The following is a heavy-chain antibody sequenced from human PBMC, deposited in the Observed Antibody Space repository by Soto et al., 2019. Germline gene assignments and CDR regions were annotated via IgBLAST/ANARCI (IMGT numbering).Heavy chain of an antibody. Sequence: NPSETLSLTCAVYGGSFSGYYWSWIRQPPGKGLEWIGEINHSGSTNYNPSLKSRVTISVDTSKNQFSLKLSSVTAADTAVYYCARAGRGSRWDVWGKGTTVTVSS. V-gene: IGHV4-34*01. D-gene: IGHD5-12*01. CDR3: ARAGRGSRWDV. CDR1: GGSFSGYY. J-gene: IGHJ6*04. CDR2: INHSGST.